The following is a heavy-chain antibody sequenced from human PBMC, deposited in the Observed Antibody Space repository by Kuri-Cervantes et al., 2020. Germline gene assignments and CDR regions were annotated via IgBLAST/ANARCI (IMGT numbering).Heavy chain of an antibody. D-gene: IGHD5-18*01. Sequence: GGSLRLSCAASGFTFSSYAMSWVRQAPGEGLEWVSPISSSSSTIYYADSVKGRFTISRDNAKNSLYLQMNSLRAEDTAVYYCAREGDSYWIMDVWGKGTTVTVSS. J-gene: IGHJ6*04. CDR2: ISSSSSTI. CDR3: AREGDSYWIMDV. CDR1: GFTFSSYA. V-gene: IGHV3-48*01.